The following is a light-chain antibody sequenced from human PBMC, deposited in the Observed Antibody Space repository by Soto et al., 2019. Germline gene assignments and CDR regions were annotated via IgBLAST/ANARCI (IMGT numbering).Light chain of an antibody. J-gene: IGLJ2*01. Sequence: QAVVTQEPSLTVSPGGAVTLTCGSSTGAVTSGHYPYWFQQNPGQAPRTLIYDTSNKHSWTPARFSGSLLGGKAALTLSGAQPEDEANYYCLLSYISARVVFGGGTKVTVL. CDR2: DTS. CDR1: TGAVTSGHY. CDR3: LLSYISARVV. V-gene: IGLV7-46*01.